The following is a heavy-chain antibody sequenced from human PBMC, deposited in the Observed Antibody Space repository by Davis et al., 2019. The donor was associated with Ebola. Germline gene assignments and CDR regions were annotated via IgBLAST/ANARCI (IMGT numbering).Heavy chain of an antibody. Sequence: ASVKVSCKASGYTFTSYGISWVRQAPGQGLEWMGWISAYNGNTNYAQKLQGRVTMTTDTSTSTAYMELRSLRSDDTAVYYCARSEWFGDLYYYGMDVWGQGTTVTLSS. J-gene: IGHJ6*02. CDR3: ARSEWFGDLYYYGMDV. CDR1: GYTFTSYG. V-gene: IGHV1-18*04. CDR2: ISAYNGNT. D-gene: IGHD3-10*01.